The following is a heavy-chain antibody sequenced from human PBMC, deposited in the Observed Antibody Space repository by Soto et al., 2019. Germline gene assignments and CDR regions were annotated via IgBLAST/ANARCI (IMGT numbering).Heavy chain of an antibody. CDR3: ARAGETSYYDSSGYSFDY. D-gene: IGHD3-22*01. CDR1: GYSISRGYY. J-gene: IGHJ4*02. Sequence: PSETLSLTCAVSGYSISRGYYGGWIRQPPGKGLEWIGSIYHSGGTYYNPSLKSRVAISVDTSKNQFPLKLNSVTAADTAVYYCARAGETSYYDSSGYSFDYWGQGTLVTVSS. V-gene: IGHV4-38-2*01. CDR2: IYHSGGT.